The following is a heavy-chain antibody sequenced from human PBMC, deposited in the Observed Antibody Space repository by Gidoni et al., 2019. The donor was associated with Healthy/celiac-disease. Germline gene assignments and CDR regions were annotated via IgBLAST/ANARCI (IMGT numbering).Heavy chain of an antibody. CDR3: ARSQTGSYYYYYGMDV. Sequence: QVQLVESGGGVVQPGRSLGLSCAASGFTFSSYAMHWVRQAPGKGLEWLAVISYDGSNKYYADSVKGRFTISRDNSKNTLYLQMNSLRAEDTAVYYCARSQTGSYYYYYGMDVWGQGTTVTVSS. J-gene: IGHJ6*02. CDR2: ISYDGSNK. D-gene: IGHD3-10*01. V-gene: IGHV3-30*04. CDR1: GFTFSSYA.